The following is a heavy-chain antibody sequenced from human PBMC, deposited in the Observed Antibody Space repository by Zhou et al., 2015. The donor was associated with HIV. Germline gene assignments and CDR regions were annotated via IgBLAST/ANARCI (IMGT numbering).Heavy chain of an antibody. CDR1: GDTFSAYS. CDR3: ASHPNYYDSSGYGWFDY. Sequence: QVQLVQSGAEVKKPGSSVKVSCKTSGDTFSAYSISWVRQAPGQGLEWMGVITPILGTRKYAQKFQGRVTVSADRSTSTAYMELRSLRSEDTAVYYCASHPNYYDSSGYGWFDYWGQGTLVTVSS. V-gene: IGHV1-69*06. J-gene: IGHJ4*02. D-gene: IGHD3-22*01. CDR2: ITPILGTR.